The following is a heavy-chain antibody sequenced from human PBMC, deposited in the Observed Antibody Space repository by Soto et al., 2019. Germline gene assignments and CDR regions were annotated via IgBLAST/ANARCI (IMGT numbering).Heavy chain of an antibody. D-gene: IGHD2-15*01. V-gene: IGHV4-39*01. Sequence: SETLSLTCSVSGYSVTSSDYYWAWSRQPPGKGLEWIGSMFYSGLTYYNPSLKSRVTLSVDTSKNQFSVRLNSVTAADTAVYYCAPLSVSLSGPYGIHVWGQGTTVT. CDR3: APLSVSLSGPYGIHV. CDR2: MFYSGLT. CDR1: GYSVTSSDYY. J-gene: IGHJ6*02.